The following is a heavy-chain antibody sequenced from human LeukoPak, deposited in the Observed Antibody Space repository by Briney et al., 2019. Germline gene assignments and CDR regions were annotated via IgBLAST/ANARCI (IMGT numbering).Heavy chain of an antibody. CDR1: GFTFSTHA. Sequence: PGGSLRLSCAASGFTFSTHAMSWVRQTPGKGLEWVSTISGSGGSTYYADSVKGRFTISGDNSKNTLYLQMNSLRAEDTAVYYCAKVVVVVPTATRGAFDIWGQGTMVTVSS. V-gene: IGHV3-23*01. CDR3: AKVVVVVPTATRGAFDI. J-gene: IGHJ3*02. D-gene: IGHD2-2*01. CDR2: ISGSGGST.